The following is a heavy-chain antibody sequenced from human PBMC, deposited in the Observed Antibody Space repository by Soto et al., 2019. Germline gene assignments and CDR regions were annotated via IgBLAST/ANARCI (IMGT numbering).Heavy chain of an antibody. D-gene: IGHD5-12*01. J-gene: IGHJ6*02. CDR1: GYSFTSYW. Sequence: PGESLKISCKGSGYSFTSYWIGWVRQMPGKGLEWMGIIYPGDSDTRYSPSFQGQVTISADKSISTAYLQWSSLKASDTAMYYCARLPSGGGYNFVYYYYGMDVWGQGTTVTVSS. V-gene: IGHV5-51*01. CDR3: ARLPSGGGYNFVYYYYGMDV. CDR2: IYPGDSDT.